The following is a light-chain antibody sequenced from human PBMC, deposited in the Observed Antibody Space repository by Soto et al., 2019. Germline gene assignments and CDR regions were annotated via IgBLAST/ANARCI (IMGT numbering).Light chain of an antibody. CDR2: TIS. Sequence: DIQMTQSPSSLSASVGDRVTITCRASQIISRYLSWYQQKPGKIPKLLIYTISELQSGVPSRFSGGGSGTDFTLTISNLQPEDSATYYCQQSHGTFGQGTKVEI. J-gene: IGKJ1*01. CDR1: QIISRY. V-gene: IGKV1-39*01. CDR3: QQSHGT.